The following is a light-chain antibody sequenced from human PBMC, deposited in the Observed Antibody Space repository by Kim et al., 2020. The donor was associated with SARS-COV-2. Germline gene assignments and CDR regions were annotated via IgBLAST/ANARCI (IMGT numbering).Light chain of an antibody. J-gene: IGKJ1*01. CDR2: GAS. CDR3: QQYSNFRT. CDR1: QGVSSN. V-gene: IGKV3-15*01. Sequence: VSAEEKTPVSCKPSQGVSSNLVWYQQKPGQATRLCIYGASTRATGNPAWFSGSESETEFPLTIGSLQSEDFAVYYCQQYSNFRTFGQGGKVDIK.